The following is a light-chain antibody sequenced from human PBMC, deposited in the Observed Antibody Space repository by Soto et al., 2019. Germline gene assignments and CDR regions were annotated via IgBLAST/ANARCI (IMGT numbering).Light chain of an antibody. Sequence: QSALTQPASVSGSPGQSITISCTGTSSDAGGYNYVSWYQQHPGKAPKLMIYDVSNRPSGVSNRFSGSKSRNTASLTISGLQAEDEADYYCSSYISSGTLGVFGGGTKLTVL. CDR2: DVS. CDR3: SSYISSGTLGV. J-gene: IGLJ2*01. V-gene: IGLV2-14*01. CDR1: SSDAGGYNY.